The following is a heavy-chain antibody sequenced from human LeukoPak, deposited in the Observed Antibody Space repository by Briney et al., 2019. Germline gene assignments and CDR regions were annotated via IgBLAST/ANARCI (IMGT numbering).Heavy chain of an antibody. Sequence: SETLSLTCAVYGGSFSGYYWSWLRQPPGKGLEWIGEINHSGSTNYNPSLKSRVTISVDTSKIQFSLKLSSVTAADTAVYYCARGGRFGRGDYWGQGTLVTVSS. CDR2: INHSGST. J-gene: IGHJ4*02. V-gene: IGHV4-34*01. CDR3: ARGGRFGRGDY. CDR1: GGSFSGYY. D-gene: IGHD3-10*01.